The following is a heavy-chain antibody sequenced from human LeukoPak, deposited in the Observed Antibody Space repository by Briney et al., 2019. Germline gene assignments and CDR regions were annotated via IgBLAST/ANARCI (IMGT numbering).Heavy chain of an antibody. Sequence: PGGSLRLSCAAYGFTFSSYAMSWVRQAPGKGLEWVSAISGSGGSTYYADSVKGRFTISRDNSKNTLYLQMNSLRAEDTAVYYCAEGGAGSGTPPAYFDYWGQGTLVTVSS. V-gene: IGHV3-23*01. CDR2: ISGSGGST. D-gene: IGHD3-10*01. CDR3: AEGGAGSGTPPAYFDY. CDR1: GFTFSSYA. J-gene: IGHJ4*02.